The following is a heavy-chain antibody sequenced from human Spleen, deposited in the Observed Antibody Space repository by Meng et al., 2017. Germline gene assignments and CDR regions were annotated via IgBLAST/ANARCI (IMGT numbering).Heavy chain of an antibody. CDR1: GFTFTNHG. CDR3: ARDQSGGIVGATTFDY. D-gene: IGHD1-26*01. J-gene: IGHJ4*02. Sequence: QVQLVQSGAEVKKPGASVRVSCKASGFTFTNHGFSWVRQAPGQGLEWVGWISAYNGNTNYAQNLQGRVTMTTDASTSTVSMELRSLRSDDTAVYYCARDQSGGIVGATTFDYWGQGTLVTVSS. CDR2: ISAYNGNT. V-gene: IGHV1-18*01.